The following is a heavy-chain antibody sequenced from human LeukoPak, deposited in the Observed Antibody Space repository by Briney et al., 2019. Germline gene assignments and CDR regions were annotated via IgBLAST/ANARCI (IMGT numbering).Heavy chain of an antibody. CDR1: GFTFSCYA. J-gene: IGHJ6*02. CDR2: ISGSGGST. Sequence: GGSLRLSCAASGFTFSCYAMSWVRQAPGKGLEWVSAISGSGGSTYYADSVKGRFTISRDNSKNTLYLQMNSLRAEDTAVYYCAKDRPEWLLSYYGMDVWGQGTTVTVSS. V-gene: IGHV3-23*01. CDR3: AKDRPEWLLSYYGMDV. D-gene: IGHD3-3*01.